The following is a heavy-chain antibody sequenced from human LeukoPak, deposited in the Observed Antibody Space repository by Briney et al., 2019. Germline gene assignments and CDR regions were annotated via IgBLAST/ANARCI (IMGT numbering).Heavy chain of an antibody. CDR3: ARGPRGYRYALYH. Sequence: GGSLRLSCAVSGFTFSSYSRSWVRQAPGKGLEWVASISSSGSYIYYADSMKGRLIISRDNAKNSLYLQMNRLRAEDTAVYYCARGPRGYRYALYHWGQGTLVTVSS. CDR2: ISSSGSYI. V-gene: IGHV3-21*01. CDR1: GFTFSSYS. D-gene: IGHD5-18*01. J-gene: IGHJ5*02.